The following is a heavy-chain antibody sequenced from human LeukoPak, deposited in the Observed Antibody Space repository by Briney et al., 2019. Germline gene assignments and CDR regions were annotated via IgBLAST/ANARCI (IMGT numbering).Heavy chain of an antibody. CDR3: ARDHAYRTDY. CDR2: INQDESKK. V-gene: IGHV3-7*01. CDR1: GFSFSNDW. D-gene: IGHD2-2*01. Sequence: GGSLRLSCAASGFSFSNDWMCWVRQAPGKGLEWVANINQDESKKYYVDSVKGRFTISRDNARNSLYLQMSSLRAEDTAVYYCARDHAYRTDYWGQGTLVTVSS. J-gene: IGHJ4*02.